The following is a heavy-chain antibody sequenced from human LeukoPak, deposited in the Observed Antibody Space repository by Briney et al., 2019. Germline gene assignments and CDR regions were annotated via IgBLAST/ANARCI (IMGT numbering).Heavy chain of an antibody. V-gene: IGHV3-7*04. CDR3: VRYTRRYPFDY. CDR1: GFTFSNYW. D-gene: IGHD2-2*02. J-gene: IGHJ4*02. CDR2: IKEDGSEK. Sequence: PGGSLRLSCAASGFTFSNYWMSWVCQAPGKGLEWVANIKEDGSEKYYVDSVRGRFTISRDNAKNSLSLQMNSLRAEDTAVYYCVRYTRRYPFDYWGQGTLVTVSS.